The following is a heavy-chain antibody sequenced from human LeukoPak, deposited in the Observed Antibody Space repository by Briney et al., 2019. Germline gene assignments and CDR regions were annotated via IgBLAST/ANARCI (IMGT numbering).Heavy chain of an antibody. CDR1: GGSISSSSYY. D-gene: IGHD1-26*01. Sequence: PSETLSLTCTVSGGSISSSSYYWGWIRQPPGEGLEWNESISYNGRTYYNPSLKSRDTISVDPSQNPSSMKLRYVTGADTTVYFCARHRSTVLGGTFRIFDYWGQGTLVTVSS. CDR2: ISYNGRT. V-gene: IGHV4-39*01. CDR3: ARHRSTVLGGTFRIFDY. J-gene: IGHJ4*02.